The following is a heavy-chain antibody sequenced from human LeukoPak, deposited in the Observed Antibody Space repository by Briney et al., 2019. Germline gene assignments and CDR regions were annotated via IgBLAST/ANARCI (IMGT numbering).Heavy chain of an antibody. D-gene: IGHD4-17*01. CDR3: ARGSRYGDYPYYCDF. CDR2: VRYDGNNP. J-gene: IGHJ4*02. CDR1: GFTFSSYG. Sequence: GGSLRLSCAASGFTFSSYGMHWVRQAPGKGLDWVAFVRYDGNNPYYSASVKGRFTISRDNSKNTVLMQMNNLRLEDAAVYYCARGSRYGDYPYYCDFWGQGTLVTVSS. V-gene: IGHV3-30*02.